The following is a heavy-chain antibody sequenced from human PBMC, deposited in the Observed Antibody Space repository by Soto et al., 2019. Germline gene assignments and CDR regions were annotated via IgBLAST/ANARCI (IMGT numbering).Heavy chain of an antibody. CDR3: ARGDGDTAMNGFFV. CDR1: GGSISSYY. Sequence: ASETLSLTCTVSGGSISSYYWSWIRQPAGKGLEWIGRIYTSGSTNYNPSLKSRVTMSVDTSKNQFSLKLSSVTAADTAVYYCARGDGDTAMNGFFVWGQGTTVTVSS. V-gene: IGHV4-4*07. D-gene: IGHD5-18*01. J-gene: IGHJ6*02. CDR2: IYTSGST.